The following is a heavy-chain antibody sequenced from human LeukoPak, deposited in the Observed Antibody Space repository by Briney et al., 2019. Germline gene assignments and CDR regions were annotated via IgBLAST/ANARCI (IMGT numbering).Heavy chain of an antibody. CDR2: IKQDGSEK. J-gene: IGHJ6*03. D-gene: IGHD3-3*01. Sequence: PGGSLRLSCAASGFTFSSYWMSWVRQAPGKGLEWVANIKQDGSEKYYVDSVKGRFTISRDNAKNSLYLQMNSLRAEDTAAYYCAREGVYDFWSGFNSYYMDVWGKGTTVTVSS. V-gene: IGHV3-7*01. CDR1: GFTFSSYW. CDR3: AREGVYDFWSGFNSYYMDV.